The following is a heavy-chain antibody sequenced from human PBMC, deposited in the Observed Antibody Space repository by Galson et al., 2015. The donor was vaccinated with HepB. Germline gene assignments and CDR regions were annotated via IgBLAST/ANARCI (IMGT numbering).Heavy chain of an antibody. CDR3: ASLSGDLGDAFDI. V-gene: IGHV3-11*01. CDR1: GFTFSDYY. Sequence: SLRLSCAASGFTFSDYYMSWIRQAPGKGLEWVSHISSSGSTMYYADSVKGRFTISRDNAKNSLYLQMNSLRAEDTAVYYCASLSGDLGDAFDIWGQGTMVTVSS. D-gene: IGHD7-27*01. J-gene: IGHJ3*02. CDR2: ISSSGSTM.